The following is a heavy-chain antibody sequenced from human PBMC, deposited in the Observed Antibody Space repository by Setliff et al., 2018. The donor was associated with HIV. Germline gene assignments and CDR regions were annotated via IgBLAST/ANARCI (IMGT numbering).Heavy chain of an antibody. CDR3: ARHPYGVFDY. D-gene: IGHD3-3*01. Sequence: GGSLRLSCAASGFTFSSHWMVWVRQAPGKGLEWVANINQDGTATFYVDSVQGRFTISRDNAQNSLYLQLNSLRAEDTGVYHCARHPYGVFDYWGQGTLVTVSS. CDR2: INQDGTAT. V-gene: IGHV3-7*01. CDR1: GFTFSSHW. J-gene: IGHJ4*02.